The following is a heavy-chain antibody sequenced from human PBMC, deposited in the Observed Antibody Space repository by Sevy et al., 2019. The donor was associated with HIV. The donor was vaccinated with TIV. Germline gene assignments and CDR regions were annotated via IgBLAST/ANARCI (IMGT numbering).Heavy chain of an antibody. CDR1: GFTFDDYA. CDR2: ISWNSGSI. CDR3: AKDRVVTTAAYYYYYMDV. Sequence: GGSLRLSCVASGFTFDDYAMHWVRQAPGKGLEWVSGISWNSGSIGYADSVKGRFTISRDNAKNSLYLQMNTLRAEDTALYYCAKDRVVTTAAYYYYYMDVWGKGTTVTVSS. D-gene: IGHD4-4*01. V-gene: IGHV3-9*01. J-gene: IGHJ6*03.